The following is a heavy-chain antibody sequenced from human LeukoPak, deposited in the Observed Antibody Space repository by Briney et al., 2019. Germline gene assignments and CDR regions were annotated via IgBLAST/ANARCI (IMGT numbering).Heavy chain of an antibody. Sequence: SETLTLTCAVYGGSFSGYYWSWIRQPPGKGLEWIGEINHSGSTNYNPSLKSRVTISVDTSKNQLSLKLSSVTAADTAVYYCARDRIPWGFDIWGQGTMVTVSS. CDR2: INHSGST. D-gene: IGHD1-26*01. V-gene: IGHV4-34*01. J-gene: IGHJ3*02. CDR1: GGSFSGYY. CDR3: ARDRIPWGFDI.